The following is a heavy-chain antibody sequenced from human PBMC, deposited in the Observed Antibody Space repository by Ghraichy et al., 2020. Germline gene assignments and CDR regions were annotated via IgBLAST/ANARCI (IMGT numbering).Heavy chain of an antibody. CDR2: INQDGTVK. CDR3: VGSGAATD. Sequence: GGSLRLSCAASGFTFSSYWMSWVRQAPGKGLELVANINQDGTVKRYVDSVKGRFAISRDNAKNSMYLQMNSLRVEDTAVYYCVGSGAATDWGQGTLVTVSS. D-gene: IGHD1-26*01. J-gene: IGHJ4*02. V-gene: IGHV3-7*03. CDR1: GFTFSSYW.